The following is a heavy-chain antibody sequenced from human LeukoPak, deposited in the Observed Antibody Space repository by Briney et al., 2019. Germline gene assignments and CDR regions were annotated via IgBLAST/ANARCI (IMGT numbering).Heavy chain of an antibody. J-gene: IGHJ4*02. Sequence: SETLSLTCAVYGESFSGYFWNWIRQPPGKGLEWIGEINHSGSTSNHNPSLKSRVTMSVDTSKNQFSLKLSSVTAADTAVYYCARLVGYSSSWPFDYWGQGTLVTVSS. CDR3: ARLVGYSSSWPFDY. CDR2: INHSGSTS. CDR1: GESFSGYF. D-gene: IGHD6-13*01. V-gene: IGHV4-34*01.